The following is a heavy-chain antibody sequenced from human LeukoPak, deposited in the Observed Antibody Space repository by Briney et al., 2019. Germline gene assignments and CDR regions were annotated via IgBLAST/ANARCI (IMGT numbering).Heavy chain of an antibody. CDR3: ARRPSGGSTWFDP. Sequence: GESLKISCKGSGYSFTTYWIAWVRQMPGKGLEWMGIIYPGDSEIRYSPSFQGQVTISVDKSISTAYLQWSSLKTSDTAMYYCARRPSGGSTWFDPWGQGTLATVSS. D-gene: IGHD2-8*02. V-gene: IGHV5-51*01. J-gene: IGHJ5*02. CDR2: IYPGDSEI. CDR1: GYSFTTYW.